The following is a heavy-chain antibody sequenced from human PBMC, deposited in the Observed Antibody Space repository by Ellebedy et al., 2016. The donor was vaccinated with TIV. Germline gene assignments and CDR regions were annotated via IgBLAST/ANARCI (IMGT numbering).Heavy chain of an antibody. V-gene: IGHV3-43*01. Sequence: PGGSLRLSCAASGFSFDDYSMHWLRQVPGQGLEWVSLITWDGGVTDYADSVKGRFTISRDNNKNSLYLQMNILRTEDTALYFCAKDTAGTGWYGGVDWGQGTLVTVSS. D-gene: IGHD6-19*01. CDR2: ITWDGGVT. CDR3: AKDTAGTGWYGGVD. J-gene: IGHJ4*02. CDR1: GFSFDDYS.